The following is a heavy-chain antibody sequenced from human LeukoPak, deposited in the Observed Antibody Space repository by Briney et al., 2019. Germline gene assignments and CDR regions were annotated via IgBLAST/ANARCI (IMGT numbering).Heavy chain of an antibody. CDR2: IIPILGIA. CDR3: ARDDLDRLTYYYDSSGLESFDY. V-gene: IGHV1-69*04. D-gene: IGHD3-22*01. J-gene: IGHJ4*02. Sequence: SVKVSCKASGGTFSSYAISWVRQAPGQGLEWMGRIIPILGIANYAQKFQGRVTITADKSTSTAYMELSSLRSDDTAVYYCARDDLDRLTYYYDSSGLESFDYWGQGTLVTVSS. CDR1: GGTFSSYA.